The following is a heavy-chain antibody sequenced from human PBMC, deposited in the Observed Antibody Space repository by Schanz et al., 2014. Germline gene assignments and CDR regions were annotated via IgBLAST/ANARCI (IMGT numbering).Heavy chain of an antibody. Sequence: QVQLVQSGVEVKRPGASVRVSCKASGYSFTDYAIHWVRQAPGQGLEWMGWISVYHGHTNYAEKVHGRVTMTTDTSTSTAYMELRSLISDDTAVYYCARETTIITGGAFDVWGQGTMVTVSS. CDR2: ISVYHGHT. CDR1: GYSFTDYA. V-gene: IGHV1-18*01. CDR3: ARETTIITGGAFDV. D-gene: IGHD3-9*01. J-gene: IGHJ3*01.